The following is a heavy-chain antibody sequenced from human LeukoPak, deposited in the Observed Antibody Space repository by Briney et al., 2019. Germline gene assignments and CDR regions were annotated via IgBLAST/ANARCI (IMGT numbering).Heavy chain of an antibody. CDR1: GYTFTGYY. V-gene: IGHV1-2*02. D-gene: IGHD1-26*01. J-gene: IGHJ6*02. Sequence: ASVKVSCKASGYTFTGYYMHWVRQAPGQGLEWMGWINPNSGGTNYAQKFQGRVTMTRDTSTSTVYMELSSLRSEDTAVYYCARDIRRIVGAPTHTYYYYGMDVWGQGTTVTVSS. CDR3: ARDIRRIVGAPTHTYYYYGMDV. CDR2: INPNSGGT.